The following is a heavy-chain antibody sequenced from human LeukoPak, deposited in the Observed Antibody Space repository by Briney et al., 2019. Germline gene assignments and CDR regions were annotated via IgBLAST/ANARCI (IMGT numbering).Heavy chain of an antibody. J-gene: IGHJ4*02. V-gene: IGHV1-2*02. CDR1: GYTFTGYY. CDR2: INPNSGGT. Sequence: ASVKVSCKASGYTFTGYYMHWVRQAPGQGHEWMGWINPNSGGTNYAQKFQGRVTMTRDTSISTAYMELSRLRSDYTAVYYCARGPSMIVETYLDYWGQGTLVTVSS. D-gene: IGHD3-22*01. CDR3: ARGPSMIVETYLDY.